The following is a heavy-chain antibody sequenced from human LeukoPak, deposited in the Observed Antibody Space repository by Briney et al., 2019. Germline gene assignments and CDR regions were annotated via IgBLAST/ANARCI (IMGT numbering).Heavy chain of an antibody. CDR2: IIPIFGTA. Sequence: ASVKVSCKASGGTFSSYAISWVRQAPGQGLEWMGEIIPIFGTANYAQKFQGRVTITADESTSTAYMELSSLRSEDTAVYYCASLYSGYEPRRVRATTIDYWGQGTLVTVSS. CDR3: ASLYSGYEPRRVRATTIDY. D-gene: IGHD5-12*01. CDR1: GGTFSSYA. V-gene: IGHV1-69*01. J-gene: IGHJ4*02.